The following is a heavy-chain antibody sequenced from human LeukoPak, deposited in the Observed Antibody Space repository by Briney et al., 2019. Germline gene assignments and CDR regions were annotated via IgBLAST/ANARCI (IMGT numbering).Heavy chain of an antibody. CDR2: ISSGGGTR. V-gene: IGHV3-11*01. D-gene: IGHD3-22*01. CDR3: ARDRGRRGITMRSDAFDI. CDR1: GSTFSDYY. Sequence: GRSLSLFWAASGSTFSDYYMSWIRQAAGRGMGWVSYISSGGGTRSYADSVKGRFTISRDNAKNSLHLQMNSLRAEDTAVYYCARDRGRRGITMRSDAFDIWGQGTMVTVSS. J-gene: IGHJ3*02.